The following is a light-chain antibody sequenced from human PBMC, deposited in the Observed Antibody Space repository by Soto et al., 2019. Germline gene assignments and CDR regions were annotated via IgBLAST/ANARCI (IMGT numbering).Light chain of an antibody. CDR2: LEGSGSY. Sequence: QPVLTQSSSASASPGSSVKLTCTLSSGHSGYIIAWHQQQPGKAPRYLMKLEGSGSYNKGSGVPDRFSGSSSGADRSLTISNLQFEDEADYYCETWDSDTRVFGGGTKLTVL. J-gene: IGLJ3*02. V-gene: IGLV4-60*02. CDR3: ETWDSDTRV. CDR1: SGHSGYI.